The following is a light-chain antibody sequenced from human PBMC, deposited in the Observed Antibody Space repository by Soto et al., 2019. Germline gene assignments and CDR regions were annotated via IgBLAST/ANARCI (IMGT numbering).Light chain of an antibody. Sequence: EIVLTQSPGTLSLSPGERATLSCRASQSVSSTYLAWYQQKPGQAPRLLIHGASSRATGIPDRVSGSGSGTDFTLTISRLEPEDFAVYYCQQYGSSPLTFGGGTKVEIK. J-gene: IGKJ4*01. CDR1: QSVSSTY. CDR3: QQYGSSPLT. V-gene: IGKV3-20*01. CDR2: GAS.